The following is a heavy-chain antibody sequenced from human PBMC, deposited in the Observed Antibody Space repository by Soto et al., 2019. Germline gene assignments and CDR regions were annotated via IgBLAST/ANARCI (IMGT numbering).Heavy chain of an antibody. Sequence: PGGSLRLSCAASGFTFSSYSMNWVRQAPGKGLEWVSSISSSSSYIYYADSVKGRFTISRDNAKNSLYLQMNSLRAEDTALYYCAKDSNESGYDFLYYYYFMDVWGKGTKVTVSS. V-gene: IGHV3-21*04. CDR2: ISSSSSYI. J-gene: IGHJ6*03. CDR1: GFTFSSYS. CDR3: AKDSNESGYDFLYYYYFMDV. D-gene: IGHD5-12*01.